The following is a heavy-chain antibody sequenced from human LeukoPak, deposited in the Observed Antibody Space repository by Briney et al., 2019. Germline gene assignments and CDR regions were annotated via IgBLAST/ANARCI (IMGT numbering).Heavy chain of an antibody. CDR1: GFTFSDYW. J-gene: IGHJ4*02. V-gene: IGHV3-7*01. CDR3: ARKGLPDY. CDR2: IKQDGSEK. Sequence: GGSLTLSCAASGFTFSDYWMAWVRQAPGKGLEWMANIKQDGSEKYYVDTVKGRFTISRDNAKNSLYLQMNSLRAEDTAVYYCARKGLPDYWGQGTLVTVSS.